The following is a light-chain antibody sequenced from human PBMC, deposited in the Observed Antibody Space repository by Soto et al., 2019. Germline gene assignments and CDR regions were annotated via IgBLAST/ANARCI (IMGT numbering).Light chain of an antibody. Sequence: IRITQSPSSFSASTGDRVTITCRASQGISSYLNWYQQKPGKAPRLLIYDASSLLSGVPSRFSGSGSGTDFTLTIASLQPEDFSTYYCQQSDSTPYTFGQGTRLEI. CDR2: DAS. CDR1: QGISSY. CDR3: QQSDSTPYT. V-gene: IGKV1-39*01. J-gene: IGKJ5*01.